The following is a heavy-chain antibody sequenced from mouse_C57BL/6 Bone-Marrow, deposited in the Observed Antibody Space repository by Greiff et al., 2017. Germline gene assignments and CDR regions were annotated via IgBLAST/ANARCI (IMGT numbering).Heavy chain of an antibody. V-gene: IGHV1-64*01. CDR3: ARSRGSSRYWYFDV. CDR2: IHPNSGST. CDR1: GYTFTSYW. J-gene: IGHJ1*03. Sequence: VQLQQPGAELVKPGASVKLSCKASGYTFTSYWMHWVKQRPGQGLEWIGMIHPNSGSTNYNEKFKSKATLTVDKSSSTAYMQLSSLTSEDSAVYYCARSRGSSRYWYFDVWGTGTTVTVSS. D-gene: IGHD1-1*01.